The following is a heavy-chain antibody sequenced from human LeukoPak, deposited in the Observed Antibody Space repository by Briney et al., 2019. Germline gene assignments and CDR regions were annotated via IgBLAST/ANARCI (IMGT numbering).Heavy chain of an antibody. CDR1: GYTFTGYY. Sequence: GASVKVSCKASGYTFTGYYMHWVRQAPGKGLEWMGWINPNSGGTNYAQKFQGRVTMTRDTSISTAYMELSRLRSDDTAVYYWARVRASLLWFGELSSFDYWGQGTLVTVSS. CDR3: ARVRASLLWFGELSSFDY. CDR2: INPNSGGT. J-gene: IGHJ4*02. V-gene: IGHV1-2*02. D-gene: IGHD3-10*01.